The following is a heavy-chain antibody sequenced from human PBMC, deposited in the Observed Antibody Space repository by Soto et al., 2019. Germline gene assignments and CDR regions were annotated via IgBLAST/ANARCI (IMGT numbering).Heavy chain of an antibody. CDR1: GDSINSGGYY. D-gene: IGHD3-22*01. V-gene: IGHV4-31*03. J-gene: IGHJ4*02. CDR3: ARDGDSSGYYFDD. Sequence: QVQLQESGPGLVKPSQTLSLTCTVSGDSINSGGYYWSWIRQHPGKGLEWIGYIYYSGSTYYNPSLKSRVTISLDTSQNQFSLKLSSVTAADTALYYCARDGDSSGYYFDDWGQGTLVTVSS. CDR2: IYYSGST.